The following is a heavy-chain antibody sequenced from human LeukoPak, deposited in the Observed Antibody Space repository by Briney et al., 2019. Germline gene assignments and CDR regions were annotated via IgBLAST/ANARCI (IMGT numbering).Heavy chain of an antibody. Sequence: SETLSLTCTVSGGSISSYYWSWIRQPPGKGLEWIGYIYYSGSTNYNPSLKSRVTISVDTSKNQFSLKLNSVTPEDTAVYYCARDATRYCSGGSCYYFDYWGQGTLVTVSS. V-gene: IGHV4-59*12. J-gene: IGHJ4*02. D-gene: IGHD2-15*01. CDR3: ARDATRYCSGGSCYYFDY. CDR2: IYYSGST. CDR1: GGSISSYY.